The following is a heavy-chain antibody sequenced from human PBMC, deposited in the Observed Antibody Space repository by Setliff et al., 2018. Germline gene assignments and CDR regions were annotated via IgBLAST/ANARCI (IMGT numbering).Heavy chain of an antibody. V-gene: IGHV1-69*13. CDR3: AGGQPLVRKYYYYMDV. Sequence: VKVSCKASGGTFSSYVISWVREAPGQGLEWMGGIIPMFGTNYAQKFQGRVTITADESTSTDYMELSSLGSEDTAVYYCAGGQPLVRKYYYYMDVWGKGTTVTVSS. D-gene: IGHD3-10*01. CDR2: IIPMFGT. CDR1: GGTFSSYV. J-gene: IGHJ6*03.